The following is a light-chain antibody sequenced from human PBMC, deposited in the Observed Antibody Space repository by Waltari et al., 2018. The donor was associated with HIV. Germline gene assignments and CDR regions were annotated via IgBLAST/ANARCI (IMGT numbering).Light chain of an antibody. CDR3: CSYAGSSTLV. J-gene: IGLJ3*02. CDR2: DVT. Sequence: QSALTQPASVSGSPGQSITISCTATSSDVGLYNYVSWYQQHPGRAPKLMIYDVTKRPSGVSNRFSGSKSDNTASLTISELQSDDEADYYCCSYAGSSTLVFGGGTKLTVL. CDR1: SSDVGLYNY. V-gene: IGLV2-23*02.